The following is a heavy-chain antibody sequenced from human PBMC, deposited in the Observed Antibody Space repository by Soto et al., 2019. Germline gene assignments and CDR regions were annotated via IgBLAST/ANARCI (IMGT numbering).Heavy chain of an antibody. CDR1: GFTFSSYW. CDR2: IDSDGNSK. D-gene: IGHD1-26*01. V-gene: IGHV3-74*03. J-gene: IGHJ4*02. Sequence: EVQLVESGGGLVQPGGSLRLSCAASGFTFSSYWMHWVRQVPGKGLVWVSHIDSDGNSKTYADSVKGRFTISRDNAKNTVYRQMDSLRAEDTAVCYWVRDEVGVGIDYWGRGTLFTVSS. CDR3: VRDEVGVGIDY.